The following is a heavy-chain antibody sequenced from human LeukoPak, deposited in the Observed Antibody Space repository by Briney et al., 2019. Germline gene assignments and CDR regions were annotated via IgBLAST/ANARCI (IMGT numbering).Heavy chain of an antibody. CDR1: GYTFTSYG. CDR2: ISAYNGNT. CDR3: ARDNAHIVVVTAISIFDY. Sequence: ASVKVSCKASGYTFTSYGISWVRQAPGQGLEWMGWISAYNGNTNYAQKLQGRVTMTTDTSTSTAYMELRSLRSDDTAVYYCARDNAHIVVVTAISIFDYWGQGTLVTVSS. V-gene: IGHV1-18*01. D-gene: IGHD2-21*02. J-gene: IGHJ4*02.